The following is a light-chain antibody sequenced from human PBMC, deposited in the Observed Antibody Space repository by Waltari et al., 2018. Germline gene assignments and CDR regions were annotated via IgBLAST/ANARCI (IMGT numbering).Light chain of an antibody. CDR1: SSAIGNYNF. Sequence: QSALTQPASVSGSPGQSLTISCTGSSSAIGNYNFVSWYQQFPGKAPKLMIFEVNRRPSGVSSRFSGSKSGNTASLTISGLQAEDEADYYCCSYSSSRTFDWVFGGGTKLTVL. J-gene: IGLJ3*02. V-gene: IGLV2-14*01. CDR3: CSYSSSRTFDWV. CDR2: EVN.